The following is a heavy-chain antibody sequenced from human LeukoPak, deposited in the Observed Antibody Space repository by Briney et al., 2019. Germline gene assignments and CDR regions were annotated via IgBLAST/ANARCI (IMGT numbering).Heavy chain of an antibody. CDR2: IYPGDSDT. CDR3: ARRGDSYGRFDY. J-gene: IGHJ4*02. V-gene: IGHV5-51*01. Sequence: GESLKISCKGSGYSFSNDWIGWVRQMPGKGLEWMGIIYPGDSDTRYSPSFQGQVTISADKSICTAYLQWSSLKASDTAMYYCARRGDSYGRFDYWGQGILVTVSS. D-gene: IGHD5-18*01. CDR1: GYSFSNDW.